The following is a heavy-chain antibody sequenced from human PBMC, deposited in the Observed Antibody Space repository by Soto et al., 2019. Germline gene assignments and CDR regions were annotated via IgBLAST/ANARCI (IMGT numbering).Heavy chain of an antibody. J-gene: IGHJ4*02. CDR3: ARSELKRPFDY. D-gene: IGHD1-1*01. Sequence: QIQLVQSGAEVKKPGASVNVSCKTAGFSFTTYGVNWVRQAPGQGLAWVGWISPYNGNTYYVQRLQGRVTMTTDTATSTASMELRSLRSDDTAVYYCARSELKRPFDYWGQGTLVTVSS. V-gene: IGHV1-18*01. CDR1: GFSFTTYG. CDR2: ISPYNGNT.